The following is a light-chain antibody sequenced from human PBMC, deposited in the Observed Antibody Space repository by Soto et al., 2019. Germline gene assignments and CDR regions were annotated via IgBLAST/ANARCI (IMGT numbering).Light chain of an antibody. V-gene: IGKV3-15*01. J-gene: IGKJ1*01. CDR2: GAS. Sequence: EIVMTQSPATLSVSPGERATLSCRASQSVSYNLAWYQQKPGQAPRLLMYGASTRATGITGRFSGSGSGTEFTLTISSLQSEDFAVYYCQQYNNWPRTFGQGTKVEIK. CDR1: QSVSYN. CDR3: QQYNNWPRT.